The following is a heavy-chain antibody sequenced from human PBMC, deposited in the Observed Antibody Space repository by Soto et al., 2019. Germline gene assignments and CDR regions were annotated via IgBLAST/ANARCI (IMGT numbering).Heavy chain of an antibody. V-gene: IGHV1-18*01. CDR3: AASIAAAGWVDY. CDR2: ISAYNGNT. Sequence: ASVKVSCKASGYTFTSYGISWVRQAPGQGLEWMGWISAYNGNTNYAQKLQGRVTMTTDTSTSTAYMELRSLRSDDTAVYYCAASIAAAGWVDYWGQGTLVTVSS. J-gene: IGHJ4*02. D-gene: IGHD6-13*01. CDR1: GYTFTSYG.